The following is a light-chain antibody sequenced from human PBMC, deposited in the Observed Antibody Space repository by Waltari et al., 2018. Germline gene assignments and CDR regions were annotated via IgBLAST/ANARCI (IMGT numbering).Light chain of an antibody. V-gene: IGLV2-14*03. J-gene: IGLJ1*01. CDR2: DVT. CDR3: SSYTTSGLYV. CDR1: SSDVGYYNY. Sequence: QSALTQPASLSGSPGQSITISCTGTSSDVGYYNYFSWYQHYPGKAPKLIIYDVTNRPSGVSSRFSGSKSGNTASLTISGLQAEDETDYYCSSYTTSGLYVFGSGTQVTVL.